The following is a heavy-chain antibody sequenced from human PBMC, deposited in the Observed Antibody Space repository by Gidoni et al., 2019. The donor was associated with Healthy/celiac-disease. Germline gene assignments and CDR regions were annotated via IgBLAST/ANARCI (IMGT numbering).Heavy chain of an antibody. CDR3: ARDAKDGDYDWFDP. CDR2: INHSGST. J-gene: IGHJ5*02. Sequence: QVQLQQWGAGLLKPSETLSLTCAVYGGSFSGYYWSWIRQPPGKGLEWIGEINHSGSTNYNPSLKSRVTISVDTSKNQFSLKLSSVTAADTAVYYCARDAKDGDYDWFDPWGQGTLVTVSS. D-gene: IGHD4-17*01. CDR1: GGSFSGYY. V-gene: IGHV4-34*01.